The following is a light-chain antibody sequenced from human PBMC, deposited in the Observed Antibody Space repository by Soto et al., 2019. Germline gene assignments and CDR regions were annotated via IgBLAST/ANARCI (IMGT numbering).Light chain of an antibody. CDR2: DVS. J-gene: IGLJ2*01. CDR3: SSYTGSNPPVV. CDR1: SSDVGGYNY. Sequence: QSALTQPASVSGSPGQSITISCTGTSSDVGGYNYVSWYQQHPGKAPNLIIFDVSNRPSGVSNRFSGSKSGNSASLTISGLQAEDAADYYCSSYTGSNPPVVFGGGTKVTVL. V-gene: IGLV2-14*01.